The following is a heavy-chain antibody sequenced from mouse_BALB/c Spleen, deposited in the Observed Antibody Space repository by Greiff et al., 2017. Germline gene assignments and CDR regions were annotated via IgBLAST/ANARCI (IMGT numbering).Heavy chain of an antibody. Sequence: EVQGVESGGGLVKPGGSLKLSCAASGFTFSSYAMSWVRQTPEKRLEWVAYISSGGGSTYYPDTVKGRFTISRDNAKNTLYLQMSSLKSEDTAMYYCARLNWDWYAMDYWGQGTSVTVSS. J-gene: IGHJ4*01. D-gene: IGHD4-1*02. CDR1: GFTFSSYA. CDR2: ISSGGGST. CDR3: ARLNWDWYAMDY. V-gene: IGHV5-12-1*01.